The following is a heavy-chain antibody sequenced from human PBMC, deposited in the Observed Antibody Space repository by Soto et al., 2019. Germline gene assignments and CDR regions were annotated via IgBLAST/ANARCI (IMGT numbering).Heavy chain of an antibody. CDR3: AREGGSLNWFDP. Sequence: EVQLVESGGGLVQPGGSLRLSCAASGFTFSSYSMNWVRQAPGKGLEWVSYISSSSSTIYYTYSVKGRFTISRDHAKNSLYLQMTSLRDEDTAVYYCAREGGSLNWFDPWGQGTLVTVSS. D-gene: IGHD1-26*01. V-gene: IGHV3-48*02. CDR2: ISSSSSTI. CDR1: GFTFSSYS. J-gene: IGHJ5*02.